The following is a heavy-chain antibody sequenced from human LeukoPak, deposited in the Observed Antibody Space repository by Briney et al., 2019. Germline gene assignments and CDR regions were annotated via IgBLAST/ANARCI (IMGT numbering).Heavy chain of an antibody. J-gene: IGHJ3*02. CDR3: AMRDRGYGLDI. CDR2: INGGGDIM. Sequence: PTGGSLRHSCAASGFRLRAHDLIWVRQAPGKGLDWVSIINGGGDIMMYEDSVKGRFTISRDNSKNTFYLQMNSLRVEDTAVYYCAMRDRGYGLDIWGQGTMVTVSS. CDR1: GFRLRAHD. V-gene: IGHV3-23*01. D-gene: IGHD3-10*01.